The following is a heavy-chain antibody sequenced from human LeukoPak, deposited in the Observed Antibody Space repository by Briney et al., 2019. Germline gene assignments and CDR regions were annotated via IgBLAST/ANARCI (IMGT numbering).Heavy chain of an antibody. V-gene: IGHV1-46*01. J-gene: IGHJ6*03. CDR3: AKTSWEYYYYMDV. D-gene: IGHD1-26*01. CDR2: INPSGGST. CDR1: GYTFTSYY. Sequence: ASVKVSCKASGYTFTSYYMHWVRQAPGQGLEWMGIINPSGGSTSYAQKFQGRVTMTRDTSTSTVYMELSSLRAEDTAVYYCAKTSWEYYYYMDVWGKGTTVTVSS.